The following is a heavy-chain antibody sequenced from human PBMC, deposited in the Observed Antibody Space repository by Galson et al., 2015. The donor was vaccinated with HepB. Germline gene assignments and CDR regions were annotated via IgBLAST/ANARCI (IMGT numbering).Heavy chain of an antibody. CDR1: GFTFSTYW. V-gene: IGHV3-7*03. CDR3: ARDTATCGVFDY. CDR2: IKQDGSAK. Sequence: SLRLSCAASGFTFSTYWMSWVRQAPGKGLEWVANIKQDGSAKYYVDSVKGRFTISRDNAKNSLYLQMSSLRAEDTAVYYCARDTATCGVFDYWGQGNLVTVSS. J-gene: IGHJ4*02. D-gene: IGHD5-12*01.